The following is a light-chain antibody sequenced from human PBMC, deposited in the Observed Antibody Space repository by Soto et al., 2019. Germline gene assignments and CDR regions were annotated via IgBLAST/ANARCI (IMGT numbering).Light chain of an antibody. J-gene: IGKJ5*01. CDR1: QSINNW. Sequence: DIQMTQSPSTLSASIGDRVTITCRASQSINNWLAWYQQKPGKAPKLLIYKASSLESGVPSRFSGSASGTEFTLTISSLQPDDLAAYYCQQYNTYPITFSQGTRLEIK. CDR2: KAS. V-gene: IGKV1-5*03. CDR3: QQYNTYPIT.